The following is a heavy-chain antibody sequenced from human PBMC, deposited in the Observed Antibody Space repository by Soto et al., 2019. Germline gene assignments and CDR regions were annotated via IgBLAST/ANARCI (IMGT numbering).Heavy chain of an antibody. CDR3: ATGAYCSGGSCSDYYYYYYGMDL. J-gene: IGHJ6*02. CDR2: LVVGTGNT. D-gene: IGHD2-15*01. CDR1: GFTFRSPA. Sequence: GASVKVSCKTSGFTFRSPAVQWVRQARGQRLEWIGWLVVGTGNTNYAQKFQQRVTISSDRSTNTVSMELSSLTSEDTAVYYCATGAYCSGGSCSDYYYYYYGMDLWGQGTTVTVSS. V-gene: IGHV1-58*01.